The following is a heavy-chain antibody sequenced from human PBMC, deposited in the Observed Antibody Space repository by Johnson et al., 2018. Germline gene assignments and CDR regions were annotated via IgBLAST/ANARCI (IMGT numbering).Heavy chain of an antibody. Sequence: EVQLVESGGGLVKPGGSLRLSCAASGFTFSNAWMNWVRQAPGKGLEWVGHIKSKTDGGTTDYAAPVKGRFPISRDDSKNTLYLQMNSLKTGDTAVYYCTTEGVAVAGTYYYMDVWGKGTTVTVSS. CDR2: IKSKTDGGTT. J-gene: IGHJ6*03. D-gene: IGHD6-19*01. CDR3: TTEGVAVAGTYYYMDV. V-gene: IGHV3-15*07. CDR1: GFTFSNAW.